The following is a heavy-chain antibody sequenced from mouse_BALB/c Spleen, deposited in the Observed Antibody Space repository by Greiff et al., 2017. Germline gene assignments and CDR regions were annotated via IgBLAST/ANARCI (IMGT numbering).Heavy chain of an antibody. D-gene: IGHD2-1*01. Sequence: QVQLKQPGAELVKPGASVKLSCKASGYTFTSYWMHWVKQRPGQGLEWIGEIDPSDSYTNYNQKFKGKATLTVDKSSSTAYMQLSSLTSEDSAVYYCARYYGNYYAMDYWGQGTSVTVSS. CDR2: IDPSDSYT. J-gene: IGHJ4*01. CDR1: GYTFTSYW. V-gene: IGHV1-69*02. CDR3: ARYYGNYYAMDY.